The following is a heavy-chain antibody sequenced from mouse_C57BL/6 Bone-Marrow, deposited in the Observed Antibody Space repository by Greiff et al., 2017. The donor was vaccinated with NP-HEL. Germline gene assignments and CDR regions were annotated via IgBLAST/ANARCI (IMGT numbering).Heavy chain of an antibody. CDR2: ILPGSGST. CDR3: AREEGDFAMDY. V-gene: IGHV1-9*01. Sequence: QVQLQQSGAELMKPGASVKLSCKATGYTFTGSWIEWVKQRPGHGLEWIGEILPGSGSTNYHEKFKGKATFTAATSSTTVYTQLSNLTTEDSAIKYWAREEGDFAMDYWGQGTSVTVSS. J-gene: IGHJ4*01. CDR1: GYTFTGSW.